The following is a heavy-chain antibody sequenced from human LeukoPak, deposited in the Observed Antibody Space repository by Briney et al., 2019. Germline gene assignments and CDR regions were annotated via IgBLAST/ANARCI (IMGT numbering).Heavy chain of an antibody. V-gene: IGHV3-7*01. CDR3: AREVKQWLVFGFDS. D-gene: IGHD6-19*01. CDR1: EFNFSTYW. CDR2: IKKDGSEK. Sequence: GGSLRLSCAASEFNFSTYWMSWVRQAPGKGLEWVANIKKDGSEKHYVDSVKGRFTISRDNAKKSLYLQMNSLRAEDTAVYYCAREVKQWLVFGFDSWGQGTQVTVSS. J-gene: IGHJ5*01.